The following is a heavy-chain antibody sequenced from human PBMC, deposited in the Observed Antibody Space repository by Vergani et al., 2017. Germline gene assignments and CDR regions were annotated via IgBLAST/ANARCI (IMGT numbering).Heavy chain of an antibody. CDR3: TSEYDFWSGSFSDYYYGMDV. CDR1: GFTFSGSA. Sequence: VQLVESGGGVVQPGRSLRLSCAASGFTFSGSAMHWVRQASGKGLEWVGRIRSKANSYATGYAASVKGRFTISRDDSKNTAYLQMNSLKTEDTAVYYCTSEYDFWSGSFSDYYYGMDVWGQGTTVTVSS. J-gene: IGHJ6*02. CDR2: IRSKANSYAT. D-gene: IGHD3-3*01. V-gene: IGHV3-73*01.